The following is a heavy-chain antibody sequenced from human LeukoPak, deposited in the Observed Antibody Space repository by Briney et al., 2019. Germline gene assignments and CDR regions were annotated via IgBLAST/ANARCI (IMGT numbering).Heavy chain of an antibody. D-gene: IGHD3-10*01. CDR2: IYNGGTT. Sequence: GGSLRLSCATSLFTVSSNYMSWVRQAPGKGPEWISVIYNGGTTYYAASVTRRFTTSRQNSGNTLHLQMNSLRAEDTAVYYCARVTNRGYGSGLDYWGQGTLVTVSS. V-gene: IGHV3-53*01. J-gene: IGHJ4*02. CDR1: LFTVSSNY. CDR3: ARVTNRGYGSGLDY.